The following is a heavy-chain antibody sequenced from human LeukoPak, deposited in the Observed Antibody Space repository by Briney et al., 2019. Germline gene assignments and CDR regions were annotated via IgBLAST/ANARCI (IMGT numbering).Heavy chain of an antibody. CDR2: IYYSGST. CDR3: ARVVLGAFDI. Sequence: PSETLSLTCTVSGGSISSYYWSWLRQPPGKGLEWIGYIYYSGSTNYNPSLKSRVTISVDTSKNQFSLKLSSVTAADTAVYYCARVVLGAFDIWGQGTMVTVSS. V-gene: IGHV4-59*01. CDR1: GGSISSYY. J-gene: IGHJ3*02. D-gene: IGHD3-16*01.